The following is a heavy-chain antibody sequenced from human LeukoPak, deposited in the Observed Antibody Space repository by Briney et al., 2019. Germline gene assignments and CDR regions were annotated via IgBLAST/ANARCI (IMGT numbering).Heavy chain of an antibody. D-gene: IGHD6-19*01. CDR1: GYTFTSYY. J-gene: IGHJ4*02. CDR2: ISAYNGNT. Sequence: GASVKVSCKASGYTFTSYYIHWVRQAPGQGLEWMGWISAYNGNTNYAQKLQGRVTMTTDTSTSTAYMELRSLRSDDTAVYYCARDLVAVAGSQRSYYFDYWGQGTLVTVSS. V-gene: IGHV1-18*01. CDR3: ARDLVAVAGSQRSYYFDY.